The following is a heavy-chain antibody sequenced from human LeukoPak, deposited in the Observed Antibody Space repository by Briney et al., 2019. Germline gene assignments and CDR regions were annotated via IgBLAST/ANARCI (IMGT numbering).Heavy chain of an antibody. Sequence: PETLSLTCAVYGGSFSGYYWSWIRQPPGKGLEWIGEINHSGGTNYNPSLKSRVTISVDTSKNQFSLKLSSVTAADTAVYYCARERPPYGDYAFFDYWGQGTLVTVSP. CDR1: GGSFSGYY. CDR2: INHSGGT. D-gene: IGHD4-17*01. CDR3: ARERPPYGDYAFFDY. J-gene: IGHJ4*02. V-gene: IGHV4-34*01.